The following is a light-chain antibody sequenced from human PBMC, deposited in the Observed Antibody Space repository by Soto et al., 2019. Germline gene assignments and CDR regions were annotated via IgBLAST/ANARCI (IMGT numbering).Light chain of an antibody. CDR2: SNN. J-gene: IGLJ2*01. CDR1: SSNIGVNP. V-gene: IGLV1-44*01. CDR3: AAWDASMRGVV. Sequence: QSVLTQPPSASATPGQRATISCSGSSSNIGVNPVNWYCQVPGTAPKLLIYSNNQRPSGVPDRFSGSKSGTSASLAISGLHSEDEADYYCAAWDASMRGVVFGGGTKLTVL.